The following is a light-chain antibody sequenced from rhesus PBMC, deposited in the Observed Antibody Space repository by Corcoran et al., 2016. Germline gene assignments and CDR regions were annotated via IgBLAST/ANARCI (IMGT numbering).Light chain of an antibody. J-gene: IGLJ1*01. CDR3: SSYGSGSTDI. CDR2: DVN. V-gene: IGLV2-13*03. CDR1: SSDIGANNR. Sequence: QAAPTQSPSVSGSPGQSVTISCTGTSSDIGANNRVSWYQQNPGKAPKLRIYDVNKRPSGVSDRFSGSKSGSTASLTISGLQAEDEADYYCSSYGSGSTDIFGDGTRLTVL.